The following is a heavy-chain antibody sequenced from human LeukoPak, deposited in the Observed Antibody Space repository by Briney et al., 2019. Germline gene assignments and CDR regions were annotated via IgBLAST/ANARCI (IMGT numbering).Heavy chain of an antibody. V-gene: IGHV3-21*01. CDR3: ARGFEQWLAFDY. Sequence: KPGGSLRLSCAASGFTFSSYSMNRVRQAPGKGLEWVSSISSSSSYIYYADSVKGRFTISRDNAKNSLYLQMNSLRAEDTAVYYCARGFEQWLAFDYWGQGTLVTVSS. J-gene: IGHJ4*02. D-gene: IGHD6-19*01. CDR2: ISSSSSYI. CDR1: GFTFSSYS.